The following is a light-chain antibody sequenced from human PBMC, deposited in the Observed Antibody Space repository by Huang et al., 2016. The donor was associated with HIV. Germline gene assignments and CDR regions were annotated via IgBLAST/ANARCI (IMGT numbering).Light chain of an antibody. J-gene: IGKJ1*01. Sequence: DIQMTQSPSSLSASVGDRVTITCRASQSVTTYLNWYHQKPGKAPKLLIYAASSLQSGVPSRFSGSGSGTNFTLTISSLQPEDFAVYYCQQSSTATWTFGQETKVEIK. CDR1: QSVTTY. CDR2: AAS. V-gene: IGKV1-39*01. CDR3: QQSSTATWT.